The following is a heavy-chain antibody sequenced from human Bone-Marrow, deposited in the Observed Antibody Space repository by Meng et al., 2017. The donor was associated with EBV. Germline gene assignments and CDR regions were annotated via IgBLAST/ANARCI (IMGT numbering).Heavy chain of an antibody. CDR2: INHSGST. J-gene: IGHJ4*02. Sequence: QVQLQKWGAGLLRSSETRPLTCSGYGESFIVYYCSWIRQPPGQGLEWIGEINHSGSTNYNPSLKSRVTISVDTSKNQFSLKLSSVTAADTAVYYCARGGGYNILTGYYMSDYWGQGTLVTVSS. V-gene: IGHV4-34*01. D-gene: IGHD3-9*01. CDR3: ARGGGYNILTGYYMSDY. CDR1: GESFIVYY.